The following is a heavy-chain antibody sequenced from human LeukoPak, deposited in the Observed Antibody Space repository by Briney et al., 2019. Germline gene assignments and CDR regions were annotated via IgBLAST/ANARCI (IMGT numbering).Heavy chain of an antibody. CDR1: GFTLIRYG. CDR3: AQDGVGATSLDF. D-gene: IGHD3-3*01. V-gene: IGHV3-33*06. J-gene: IGHJ4*02. Sequence: GGSLRLSCAAAGFTLIRYGMHWVRQAPGKGLEWVAVIWHDGSYEYYADSVKGRFTISIDSSKNTLYLQMNSLRAEDTAVYYCAQDGVGATSLDFWGQGTLVTVSS. CDR2: IWHDGSYE.